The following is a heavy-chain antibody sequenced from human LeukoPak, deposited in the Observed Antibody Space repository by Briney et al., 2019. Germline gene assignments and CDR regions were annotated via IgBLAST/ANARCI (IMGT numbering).Heavy chain of an antibody. Sequence: GGSLRLSCAASGFTFSDYYMSWIRQAPGKGLEWVSYISSSGSTTYYADSVKGRFTISRDNAKNSLYLQMNSLRAEDTALYYCAKDISGYSGHRIPHGMDVWGQGTTVTVSS. CDR1: GFTFSDYY. CDR2: ISSSGSTT. V-gene: IGHV3-11*01. CDR3: AKDISGYSGHRIPHGMDV. D-gene: IGHD5-12*01. J-gene: IGHJ6*02.